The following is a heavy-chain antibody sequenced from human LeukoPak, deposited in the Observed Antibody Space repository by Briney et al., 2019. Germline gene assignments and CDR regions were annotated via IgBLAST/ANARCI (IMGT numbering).Heavy chain of an antibody. D-gene: IGHD2-2*01. CDR3: ARDSRCSTSCYPDAFDI. CDR1: GFTFSSYS. V-gene: IGHV3-21*01. J-gene: IGHJ3*02. Sequence: GGSLRLSCAASGFTFSSYSMNWVRQAPGKGLEWVSSTSSSSSYIYYADSVKGRFTISRDNAKNSLYLQMNSLRAEDTAVYYCARDSRCSTSCYPDAFDIWGQGTMVTVSS. CDR2: TSSSSSYI.